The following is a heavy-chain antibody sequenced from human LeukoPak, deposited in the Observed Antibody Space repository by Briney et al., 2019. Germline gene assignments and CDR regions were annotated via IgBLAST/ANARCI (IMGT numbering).Heavy chain of an antibody. D-gene: IGHD3-22*01. CDR1: GFTFSSYW. J-gene: IGHJ4*02. V-gene: IGHV3-7*03. Sequence: GGSLRLSYAASGFTFSSYWMSWVRQAPGKGLEWVANIKQDGSEKYYVDSVKGRFTISRDNSKNTLYLQMNSLRAEDTAVYYCAKEVGYDSSGYDDYWGQGTLVTVSS. CDR3: AKEVGYDSSGYDDY. CDR2: IKQDGSEK.